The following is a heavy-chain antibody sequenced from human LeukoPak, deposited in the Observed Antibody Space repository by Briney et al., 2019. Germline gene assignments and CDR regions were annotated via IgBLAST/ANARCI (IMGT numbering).Heavy chain of an antibody. J-gene: IGHJ4*02. Sequence: ASVKVSCKASGYTFTSYGISWVRQAPGQGLEWMGWISAYNGNTNYGQKLQGRVTMTTDTSTSTVYMELRSQRSDDTAVYYCARAPSTTVVTLFDYWGQGTLVTVSS. V-gene: IGHV1-18*01. CDR2: ISAYNGNT. CDR1: GYTFTSYG. CDR3: ARAPSTTVVTLFDY. D-gene: IGHD4-23*01.